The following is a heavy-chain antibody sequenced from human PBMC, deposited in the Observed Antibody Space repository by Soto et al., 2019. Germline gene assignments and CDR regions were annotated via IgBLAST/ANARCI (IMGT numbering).Heavy chain of an antibody. V-gene: IGHV3-15*07. CDR2: IKSKIDGGTT. Sequence: GGSLRLSCVVSGFTFSNAWMNWVRQAPGKGLEWVGRIKSKIDGGTTDYAAPVKGRFTISRDNSRNTLYLQMNNVIADDTAVYYCARAPAAYGGNSVDYWGRGTLVTVSS. D-gene: IGHD4-17*01. CDR3: ARAPAAYGGNSVDY. J-gene: IGHJ4*02. CDR1: GFTFSNAW.